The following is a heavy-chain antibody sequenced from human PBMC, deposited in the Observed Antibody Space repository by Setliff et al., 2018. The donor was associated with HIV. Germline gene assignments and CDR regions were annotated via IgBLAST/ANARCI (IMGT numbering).Heavy chain of an antibody. V-gene: IGHV4-31*03. CDR1: GGSISSGGYY. CDR3: ARASYSYDSTGY. J-gene: IGHJ4*02. D-gene: IGHD3-22*01. Sequence: SETLSLTCTVSGGSISSGGYYWSWIRQHPGKGLGWIGYIYYSGSTDYNPSLKSRVTISVDPSKNQFSLKMNSVTAADTAVYYCARASYSYDSTGYWGQGTLVTVSS. CDR2: IYYSGST.